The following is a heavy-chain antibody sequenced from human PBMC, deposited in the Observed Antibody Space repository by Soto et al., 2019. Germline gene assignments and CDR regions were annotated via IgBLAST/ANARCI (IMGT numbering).Heavy chain of an antibody. Sequence: QVQLVESGGGVVQPGRSLRLSCVGSGFPFWHYGMHWVRQAPGKGLEWVAVIWSDGKKESYADFVKGRFAISRDNFKDTLSLQMNSLRAEDTAVYYCARDRDGGWFHMDVWGQGTTVTVSS. CDR3: ARDRDGGWFHMDV. V-gene: IGHV3-33*01. CDR2: IWSDGKKE. CDR1: GFPFWHYG. D-gene: IGHD6-19*01. J-gene: IGHJ6*02.